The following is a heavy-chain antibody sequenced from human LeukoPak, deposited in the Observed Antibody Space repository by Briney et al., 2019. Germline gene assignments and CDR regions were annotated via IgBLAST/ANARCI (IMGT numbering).Heavy chain of an antibody. CDR2: IYHSGST. CDR1: GYSISSGYY. Sequence: SETLSLTCTVSGYSISSGYYWGWIRQPPGKGLEWIGSIYHSGSTYYNPSLKSRVTISVDTSKNQFSLKLSSVTAADTAVYYCARSVLAGRWLPNQGWFDPWGQGTLVTVSS. CDR3: ARSVLAGRWLPNQGWFDP. V-gene: IGHV4-38-2*02. J-gene: IGHJ5*02. D-gene: IGHD5-24*01.